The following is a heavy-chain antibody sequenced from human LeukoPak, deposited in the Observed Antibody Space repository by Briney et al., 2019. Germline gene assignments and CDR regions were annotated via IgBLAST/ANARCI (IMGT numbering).Heavy chain of an antibody. CDR1: GGSINSYY. CDR3: AREEDCSGGICYLGNAFDI. V-gene: IGHV4-59*12. J-gene: IGHJ3*02. D-gene: IGHD2-15*01. CDR2: IYYSGST. Sequence: PSETLSLTCTVSGGSINSYYWSWIRQPPGKGLEWIGYIYYSGSTNYNPSLKSRVTISVDTSKNQFSLKLSSATAADTAVYYCAREEDCSGGICYLGNAFDIWGQGTMVTVSS.